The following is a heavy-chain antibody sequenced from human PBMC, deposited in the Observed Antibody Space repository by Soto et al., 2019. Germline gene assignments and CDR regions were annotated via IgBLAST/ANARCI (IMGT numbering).Heavy chain of an antibody. D-gene: IGHD3-22*01. Sequence: PGGPLRLSCAASGFTFSSYAMSWVRQAPGKGLEWVSAISGSGGSTYYADSVKGRFTISRDKSKNTLYLQMNSLRAEDTAVYYCAKNPAGKYYYDSSGQFDYWGQGTLVTVSS. CDR1: GFTFSSYA. CDR3: AKNPAGKYYYDSSGQFDY. J-gene: IGHJ4*02. CDR2: ISGSGGST. V-gene: IGHV3-23*01.